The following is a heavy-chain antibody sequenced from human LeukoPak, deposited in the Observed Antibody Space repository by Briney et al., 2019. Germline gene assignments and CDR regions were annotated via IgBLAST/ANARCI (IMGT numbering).Heavy chain of an antibody. CDR1: GYTLTELS. CDR2: FDPEDGET. CDR3: ATANYDSSGYYYGPADY. Sequence: ASVTVSCKVSGYTLTELSMHWVGQAPGKGLEWMGGFDPEDGETIYAQKFQGRVTMTEDTSTDTAYMELSSLRSEDTAVYYCATANYDSSGYYYGPADYWGQGTLVTVSS. V-gene: IGHV1-24*01. D-gene: IGHD3-22*01. J-gene: IGHJ4*02.